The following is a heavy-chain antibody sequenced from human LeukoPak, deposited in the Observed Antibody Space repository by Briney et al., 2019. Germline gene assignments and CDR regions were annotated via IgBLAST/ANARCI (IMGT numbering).Heavy chain of an antibody. J-gene: IGHJ4*02. CDR3: ARGPFWSGYLFDY. CDR2: INPNSGGT. D-gene: IGHD3-3*01. CDR1: GYTFTGYY. V-gene: IGHV1-2*02. Sequence: ASVKVSCKASGYTFTGYYMHWVRQAPGQGLEWMGWINPNSGGTNYAQKFQGRVTMTRDTSNSTAYMELSRLRSDDTAVYYCARGPFWSGYLFDYWGQGTLVTVSS.